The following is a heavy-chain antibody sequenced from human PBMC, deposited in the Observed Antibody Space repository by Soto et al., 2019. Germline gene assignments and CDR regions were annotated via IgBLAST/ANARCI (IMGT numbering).Heavy chain of an antibody. J-gene: IGHJ4*02. Sequence: SGPTLVNPTQTLTLTCTFSGFSITTRAMCVSWIRQPPGKALEWLALIDWADDKYYSTSLKTRLTISKDTSKNQVVLTMTNMDPVDTATHYCAHSTDTIMALDYWGQGTLVTVSS. CDR1: GFSITTRAMC. CDR2: IDWADDK. D-gene: IGHD5-18*01. CDR3: AHSTDTIMALDY. V-gene: IGHV2-70*12.